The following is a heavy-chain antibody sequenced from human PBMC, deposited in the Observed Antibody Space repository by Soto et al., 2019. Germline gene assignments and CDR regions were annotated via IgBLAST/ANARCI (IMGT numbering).Heavy chain of an antibody. V-gene: IGHV1-46*01. CDR3: AVGGNYLSMDV. J-gene: IGHJ6*02. Sequence: QVQLVQSGAEVKKPGASVKVSCKASGYTFTSYYMHWVRLAPGKGLEWMGIINPDGGGTSYAQQFQGRVIMTRDMSTSTVYMEMSSLRSEDTAVYYCAVGGNYLSMDVWGQGTTVTVSS. CDR1: GYTFTSYY. D-gene: IGHD4-4*01. CDR2: INPDGGGT.